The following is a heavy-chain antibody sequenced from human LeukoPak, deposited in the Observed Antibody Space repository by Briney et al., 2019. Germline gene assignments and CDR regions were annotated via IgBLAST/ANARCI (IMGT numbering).Heavy chain of an antibody. CDR2: IYHSGST. V-gene: IGHV4-4*02. Sequence: SGTLSLTCAVSGGSISSSNWWSWVRQPPGKGLEWIGEIYHSGSTNYNPSLKSRVTISVDKSKNQFSLKLSSVTAADTAAYYCARLYGATYNWFDPWGQGTLVTVSS. CDR3: ARLYGATYNWFDP. CDR1: GGSISSSNW. D-gene: IGHD3-10*02. J-gene: IGHJ5*02.